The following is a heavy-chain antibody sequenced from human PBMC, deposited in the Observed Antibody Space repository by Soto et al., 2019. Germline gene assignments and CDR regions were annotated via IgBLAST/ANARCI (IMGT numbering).Heavy chain of an antibody. CDR1: GTTFRHFA. D-gene: IGHD3-22*01. V-gene: IGHV1-69*12. CDR3: VRGPDYEGYFDY. J-gene: IGHJ4*02. CDR2: IILSFGTP. Sequence: VRLVQSGAEVKKTESSVKVSCEASGTTFRHFAIGLVRKAPGQRLEWMGGIILSFGTPNYAQKFPGRVTISEDESMTTVYMEPSGLRSGDTAVYYCVRGPDYEGYFDYWGQGTLVTVAS.